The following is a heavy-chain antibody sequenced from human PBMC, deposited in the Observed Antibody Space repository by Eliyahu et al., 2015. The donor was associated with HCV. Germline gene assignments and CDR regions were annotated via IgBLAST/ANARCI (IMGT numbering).Heavy chain of an antibody. Sequence: QVQLQESGPGLVKPSETLSLTCXXSGGXITTXYWSWIRXPPGKGLEGIGDIHYXGSTNXNPSLXSRVTISLDTSKNQFSLNLTSVTAADTAVYYCASGGGGIAVAGTGGWFDPWGQGTLVTVSS. D-gene: IGHD6-19*01. CDR1: GGXITTXY. J-gene: IGHJ5*02. V-gene: IGHV4-59*01. CDR3: ASGGGGIAVAGTGGWFDP. CDR2: IHYXGST.